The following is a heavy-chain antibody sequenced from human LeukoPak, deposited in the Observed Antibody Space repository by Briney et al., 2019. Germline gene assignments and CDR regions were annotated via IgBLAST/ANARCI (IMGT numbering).Heavy chain of an antibody. Sequence: SETLSLTCAVSGGSISSGGYSWSWIRQPPGKGLEWIGYIYHSGSTYYNPSLKSRVTISVDRSKNQFSLKLSSVTAADTAVYYCTRSLGYCSSTSCAPYYYYGMDVWSQGTTVTVSS. CDR3: TRSLGYCSSTSCAPYYYYGMDV. J-gene: IGHJ6*02. CDR2: IYHSGST. V-gene: IGHV4-30-2*01. CDR1: GGSISSGGYS. D-gene: IGHD2-2*01.